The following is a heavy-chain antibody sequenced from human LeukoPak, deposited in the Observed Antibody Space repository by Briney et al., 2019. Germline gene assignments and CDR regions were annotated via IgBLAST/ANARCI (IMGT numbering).Heavy chain of an antibody. CDR2: ISADGGST. Sequence: GGTLRLSCVVSGINFADYAMHWVRHPPGKGLEWVSLISADGGSTFSADSVKGRFSISRDNSKNSLYLQMNSLRSEDTAMYYCAKESGKFDYWGQGTLVAVSS. CDR3: AKESGKFDY. V-gene: IGHV3-43*02. CDR1: GINFADYA. J-gene: IGHJ4*02.